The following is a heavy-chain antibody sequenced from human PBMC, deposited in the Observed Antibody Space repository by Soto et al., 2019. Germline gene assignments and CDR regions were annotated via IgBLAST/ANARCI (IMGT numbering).Heavy chain of an antibody. J-gene: IGHJ4*02. D-gene: IGHD6-19*01. CDR3: ARAYSSGWRYDY. Sequence: SVKVSCKASGYTFTSYGISWVRQAPGQGLEWMGWISAYNDNTNYAQKLQGRVTMTTDTSTSTAYMELRSLRSDDTAVYYCARAYSSGWRYDYWGQGTLVTVSS. CDR2: ISAYNDNT. V-gene: IGHV1-18*04. CDR1: GYTFTSYG.